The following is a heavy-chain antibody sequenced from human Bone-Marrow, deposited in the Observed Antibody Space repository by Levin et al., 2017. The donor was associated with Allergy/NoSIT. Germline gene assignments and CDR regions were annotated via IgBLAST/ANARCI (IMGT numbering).Heavy chain of an antibody. Sequence: GGSLRLSCAASGFTFSYYWMHWVRQAPGKGLVWVSHINTDGATTTYADSVKGRFTISSDNAKNTLYLQMNSLRAEETAVYYCVRERNYGSGSHYGFLDYWGQGTLVTVSS. CDR3: VRERNYGSGSHYGFLDY. CDR2: INTDGATT. D-gene: IGHD3-10*01. V-gene: IGHV3-74*01. CDR1: GFTFSYYW. J-gene: IGHJ4*02.